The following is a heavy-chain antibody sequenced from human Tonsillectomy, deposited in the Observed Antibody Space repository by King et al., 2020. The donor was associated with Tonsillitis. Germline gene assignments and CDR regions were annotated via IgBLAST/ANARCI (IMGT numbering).Heavy chain of an antibody. J-gene: IGHJ4*02. CDR3: ARTGYSSGWYFDY. CDR1: GDSISSGSYF. D-gene: IGHD6-19*01. CDR2: IHTSGST. Sequence: QLQESGPGLVKPSQTLSLTCTVSGDSISSGSYFWSWIRQPAGKGLEWIGRIHTSGSTNYNPSLKSRVTILVDTSKKQFSLKLSSVTAADTGVYYCARTGYSSGWYFDYWGQGTLVTVSS. V-gene: IGHV4-61*02.